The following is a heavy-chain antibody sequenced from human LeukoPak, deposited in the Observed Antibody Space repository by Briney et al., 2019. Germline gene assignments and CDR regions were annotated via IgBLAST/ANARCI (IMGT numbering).Heavy chain of an antibody. CDR1: GYSFPIYW. J-gene: IGHJ4*02. V-gene: IGHV5-51*01. CDR3: ARRRSGSYSDY. Sequence: GESLRISCKTSGYSFPIYWIGWVRQMPGKGLEWMAIIYPGDSDTKYNPSFQGQVTISADKSISTAYLQWSSLKASDTAMYYCARRRSGSYSDYWGQGTLPTVSS. CDR2: IYPGDSDT. D-gene: IGHD3-10*01.